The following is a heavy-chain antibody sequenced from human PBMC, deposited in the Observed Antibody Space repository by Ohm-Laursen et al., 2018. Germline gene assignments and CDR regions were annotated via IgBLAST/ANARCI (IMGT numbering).Heavy chain of an antibody. CDR1: GFTFSSYA. J-gene: IGHJ4*02. CDR3: AKDHTRPLVDTALD. D-gene: IGHD5-18*01. CDR2: ISGSGGST. Sequence: SLRLSCSASGFTFSSYAMSWVRQAPGKGLEWVSAISGSGGSTYYADSVKGRFTISRDNSKNTLYLQMNSLRAEDTAVYYCAKDHTRPLVDTALDWGQGTLVTASS. V-gene: IGHV3-23*01.